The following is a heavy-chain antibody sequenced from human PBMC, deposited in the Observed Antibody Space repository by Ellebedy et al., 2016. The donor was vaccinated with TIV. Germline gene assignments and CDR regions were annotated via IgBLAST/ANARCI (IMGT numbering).Heavy chain of an antibody. V-gene: IGHV4-30-4*01. J-gene: IGHJ5*02. CDR3: AREQRQLLLPRGWFDP. CDR2: IYYSGST. D-gene: IGHD2-2*01. Sequence: SETLSLXXTVSGGSISSGDYYWSWIRQPPGKGLEWIGYIYYSGSTYYNPSLKSRVTISVDTSKNQFSLKLSSVTAADTAVYYCAREQRQLLLPRGWFDPWGQGTLVTVSS. CDR1: GGSISSGDYY.